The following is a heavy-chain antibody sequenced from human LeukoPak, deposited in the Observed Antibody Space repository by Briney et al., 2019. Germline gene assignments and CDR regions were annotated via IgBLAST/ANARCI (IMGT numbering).Heavy chain of an antibody. J-gene: IGHJ6*03. CDR2: ISGSGGST. CDR1: GFTFSTYA. D-gene: IGHD4-17*01. CDR3: AKDGRETTVIVKDYMDV. Sequence: GGSLRLSCAASGFTFSTYAISWVRQAPGKGLEWVSAISGSGGSTNYADSVKGRFTISRDNSKNTLYLQMNSLRAEDTAVYYCAKDGRETTVIVKDYMDVWGKGTTVTVSS. V-gene: IGHV3-23*01.